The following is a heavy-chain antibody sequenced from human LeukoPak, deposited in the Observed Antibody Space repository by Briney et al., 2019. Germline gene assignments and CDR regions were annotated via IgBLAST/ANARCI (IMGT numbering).Heavy chain of an antibody. CDR2: IYYSGST. J-gene: IGHJ4*02. CDR1: GGSISSGGYY. V-gene: IGHV4-31*03. D-gene: IGHD5-18*01. CDR3: ARVGGIQQIDY. Sequence: SETLSLTCTVSGGSISSGGYYWSWIRQHPGKGLEWIGYIYYSGSTYYNPSLKSRVTTSVDTSKNQFSLKLSSVTAADTAVYYCARVGGIQQIDYWGQGTLVTVSS.